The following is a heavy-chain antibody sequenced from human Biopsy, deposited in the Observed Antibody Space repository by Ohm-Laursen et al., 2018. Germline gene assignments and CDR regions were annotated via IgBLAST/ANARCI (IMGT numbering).Heavy chain of an antibody. V-gene: IGHV4-59*01. CDR2: IHHAQSA. CDR1: GKTFSDYQ. D-gene: IGHD2/OR15-2a*01. CDR3: ARGMRTTGWPYFDY. J-gene: IGHJ4*02. Sequence: GTLSLTCAVFGKTFSDYQWSWIRQPPGKGLEWIGYIHHAQSATYSPSLKSRVTISVDTSKNQFSLKMTSVTAADTAVYYCARGMRTTGWPYFDYWGQGILVTVSS.